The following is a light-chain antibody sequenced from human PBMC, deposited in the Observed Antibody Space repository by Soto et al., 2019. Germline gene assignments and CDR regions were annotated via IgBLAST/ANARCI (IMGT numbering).Light chain of an antibody. J-gene: IGKJ4*01. V-gene: IGKV4-1*01. CDR1: QSVLYSTNNKNY. CDR2: WSS. CDR3: QQYYTNPFT. Sequence: DFVMTQSPDSLAVSLGERATINCKSSQSVLYSTNNKNYLAWYQQKPGQPPKLLIYWSSTRESGVPDRFSGSGSGTDFTLTISSLQADDVALYFCQQYYTNPFTFGGGTKVEIK.